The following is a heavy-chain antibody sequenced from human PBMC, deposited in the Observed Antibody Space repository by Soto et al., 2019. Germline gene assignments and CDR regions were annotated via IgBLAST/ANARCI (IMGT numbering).Heavy chain of an antibody. CDR1: GGTFSSYA. CDR2: IIPIFGTA. J-gene: IGHJ5*02. CDR3: AGNILTGYPNWFDP. Sequence: SVQVSCKASGGTFSSYAISWVRQAPGQGLEWMGGIIPIFGTANYAQKFQGRVTITADESTSTAYMELSSLRSEDTAVYYCAGNILTGYPNWFDPWGQGTLVTVSS. D-gene: IGHD3-9*01. V-gene: IGHV1-69*13.